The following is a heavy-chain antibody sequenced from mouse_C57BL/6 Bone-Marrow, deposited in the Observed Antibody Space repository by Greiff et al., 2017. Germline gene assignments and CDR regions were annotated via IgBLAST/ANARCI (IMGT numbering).Heavy chain of an antibody. J-gene: IGHJ2*01. CDR1: GYAFSSYW. V-gene: IGHV1-80*01. D-gene: IGHD1-1*01. CDR2: IYPGDGDT. Sequence: QVQLQQSGAELVKPGASVKISCKASGYAFSSYWLNWVKQRPGKGLEWIGQIYPGDGDTNYNGKFKGQATLTADNSSSTAYMQLSSLTSEDCAVYFCARSAGYGSSYFDDWGQGTTLTVSS. CDR3: ARSAGYGSSYFDD.